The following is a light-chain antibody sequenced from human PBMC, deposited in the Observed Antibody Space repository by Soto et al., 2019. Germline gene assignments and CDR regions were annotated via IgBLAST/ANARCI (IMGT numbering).Light chain of an antibody. V-gene: IGKV3-15*01. CDR2: DTS. Sequence: ETVMTQSPATLSFSPGERATLSCRASHSVSSNLAWYQQIPGQAPTLLIYDTSTRATGIPARFSGSGSGTDFTLTISSLEPEDFAVYYCQQYNNSPRTFGQGTKVDIK. CDR3: QQYNNSPRT. CDR1: HSVSSN. J-gene: IGKJ1*01.